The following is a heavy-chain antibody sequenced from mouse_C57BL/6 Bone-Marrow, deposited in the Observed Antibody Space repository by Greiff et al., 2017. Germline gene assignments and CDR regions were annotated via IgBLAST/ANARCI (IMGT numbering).Heavy chain of an antibody. CDR1: GYTFTDYN. V-gene: IGHV1-22*01. J-gene: IGHJ1*03. Sequence: EVKLMESGPELVKPGASVKMSCKASGYTFTDYNMHWVKQSHGKSLEWIGYINPNNGGTSYNQKFKGKATLTVNKSSSTAYMELRSLTSEDSAVYYCARRRYPRYWYFDVWGTGTTVTVSS. CDR3: ARRRYPRYWYFDV. D-gene: IGHD1-1*01. CDR2: INPNNGGT.